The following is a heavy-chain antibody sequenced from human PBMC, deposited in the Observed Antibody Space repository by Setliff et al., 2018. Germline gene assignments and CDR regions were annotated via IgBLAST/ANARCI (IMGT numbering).Heavy chain of an antibody. J-gene: IGHJ4*02. CDR3: AFRRGYIYGLDN. Sequence: ASVKVSCKASGYTFTDDYMYWVKQAPGKGLEWMGRIDPEDGKTVYAEKFQGRDIISADTSIDTVYLEVDSLRSEDTAVYYCAFRRGYIYGLDNWGQGTLVTVSS. V-gene: IGHV1-69-2*01. D-gene: IGHD5-18*01. CDR1: GYTFTDDY. CDR2: IDPEDGKT.